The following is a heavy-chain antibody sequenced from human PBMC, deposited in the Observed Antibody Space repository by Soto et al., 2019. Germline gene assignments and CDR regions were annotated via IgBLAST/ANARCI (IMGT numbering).Heavy chain of an antibody. CDR3: APPEGVLITGTTSDDY. J-gene: IGHJ4*02. CDR1: GGSITSGGYS. CDR2: MYHSGNT. V-gene: IGHV4-30-2*01. D-gene: IGHD1-20*01. Sequence: SETLSLTCAGSGGSITSGGYSWGWIRQPPGQGLEWIGYMYHSGNTYYNPSLKGRVTISVDTSKNQFSLKLSSVTAADTAVYYCAPPEGVLITGTTSDDYWGQGTLVTVS.